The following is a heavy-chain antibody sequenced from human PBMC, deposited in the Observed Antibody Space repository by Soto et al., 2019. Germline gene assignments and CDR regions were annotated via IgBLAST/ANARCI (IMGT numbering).Heavy chain of an antibody. J-gene: IGHJ4*02. D-gene: IGHD3-22*01. Sequence: QITLKESGPTLVKPTQTLTLTCSFSGFSLNTHGVGVGWLRQPPGKALEWLASIYWDDDKRSSPSLKTRLTITKDSSKHRVLLTMTNMDPVDTATYYCAHFLYYDAWGQHFDYWGQGTLVTVSS. CDR2: IYWDDDK. CDR3: AHFLYYDAWGQHFDY. V-gene: IGHV2-5*02. CDR1: GFSLNTHGVG.